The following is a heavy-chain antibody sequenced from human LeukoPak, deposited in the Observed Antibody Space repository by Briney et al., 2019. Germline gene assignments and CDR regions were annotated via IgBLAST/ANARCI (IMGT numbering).Heavy chain of an antibody. V-gene: IGHV3-15*01. CDR3: TTGPRYDSVGY. CDR2: IKSKTDGGTT. Sequence: GGSLRLSCVASGFTFSNAWMSWVRQAPGKGLEWVGRIKSKTDGGTTDYAAPVKGSFTISRDDSKNTLYLQMNSLKTEDTAVYYCTTGPRYDSVGYWGQGTLVAVSS. CDR1: GFTFSNAW. J-gene: IGHJ4*02. D-gene: IGHD3-22*01.